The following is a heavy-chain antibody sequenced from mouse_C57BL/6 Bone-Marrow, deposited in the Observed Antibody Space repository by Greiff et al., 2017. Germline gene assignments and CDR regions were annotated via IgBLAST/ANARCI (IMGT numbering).Heavy chain of an antibody. CDR2: INPDSSTI. CDR3: ASLRVRGFAY. J-gene: IGHJ3*01. V-gene: IGHV4-1*01. Sequence: DVKLQESGGGLVQPGGSLKLSCAASGIDFSRYWMCWVRRAPGKGLEWIGEINPDSSTINYAPSLKDKFIISRDNAKNTLYLQMSKVRSEDTALYYCASLRVRGFAYWVQGILVTVSA. D-gene: IGHD2-14*01. CDR1: GIDFSRYW.